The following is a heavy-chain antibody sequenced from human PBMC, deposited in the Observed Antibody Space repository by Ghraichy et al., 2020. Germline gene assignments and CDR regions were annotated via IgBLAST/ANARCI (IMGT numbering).Heavy chain of an antibody. D-gene: IGHD5-18*01. J-gene: IGHJ4*02. V-gene: IGHV4-4*02. Sequence: SETLSLTCAVSGGSISSSNWWSWVRQPPGKGLEWIGEIYHSGSTNYNPSLKSRVTISVDKSKNQFSLKLSSVTAADTAVYYCARDPIQQKTGFDYWGQGTLVTVSA. CDR2: IYHSGST. CDR1: GGSISSSNW. CDR3: ARDPIQQKTGFDY.